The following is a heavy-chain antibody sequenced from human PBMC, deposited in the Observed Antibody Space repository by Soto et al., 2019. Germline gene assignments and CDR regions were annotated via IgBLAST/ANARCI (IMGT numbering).Heavy chain of an antibody. CDR1: GYTFTSYG. D-gene: IGHD3-3*01. J-gene: IGHJ6*03. CDR2: ISAYNGNT. CDR3: SRTYYDFWSGYSLVGYYYYMDV. Sequence: ASVKVSCKASGYTFTSYGISWVRQAPGQGLEWMGWISAYNGNTNYAQKLQGRVTMTTDTSTSTAYMELRSLRSDDTAVYYCSRTYYDFWSGYSLVGYYYYMDVWGKGTTVTVSS. V-gene: IGHV1-18*01.